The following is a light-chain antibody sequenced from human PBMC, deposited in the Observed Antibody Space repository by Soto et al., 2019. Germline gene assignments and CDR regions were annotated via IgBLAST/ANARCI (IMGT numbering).Light chain of an antibody. CDR1: SSDVGCYNY. J-gene: IGLJ3*02. Sequence: QSALTQPASVSGSPGQSITISCTGTSSDVGCYNYVSWYQQHPGKAPKLMLYDVSNRASGVSNRFSGSKSGNTASLTISGLQDEDEADYYCSSYTSSSNWVFGGGTKLTVL. V-gene: IGLV2-14*01. CDR3: SSYTSSSNWV. CDR2: DVS.